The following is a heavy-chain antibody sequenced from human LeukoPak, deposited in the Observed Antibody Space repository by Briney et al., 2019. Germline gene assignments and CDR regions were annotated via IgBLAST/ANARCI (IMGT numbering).Heavy chain of an antibody. Sequence: GASVKVSCKASGYTFTGYYMHWVRQAPGQGLEWMGWINPNSGGTNYAQKFQGRVTMTRDTSISTAYMELSSLRSEDTAVYYRATGRTVTSYYFDYWGQGTLVTVSS. CDR2: INPNSGGT. CDR1: GYTFTGYY. D-gene: IGHD4-17*01. V-gene: IGHV1-2*02. J-gene: IGHJ4*02. CDR3: ATGRTVTSYYFDY.